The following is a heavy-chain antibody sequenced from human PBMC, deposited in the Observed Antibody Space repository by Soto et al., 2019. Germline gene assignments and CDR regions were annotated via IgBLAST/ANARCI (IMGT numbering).Heavy chain of an antibody. CDR2: IYWDYDK. CDR1: GFSLSTSGVG. CDR3: IQSRCGGDCLQSSAPHYSYGMDV. D-gene: IGHD2-21*02. J-gene: IGHJ6*02. Sequence: QITLKESGPTLVKPTQTLTLTCTFSGFSLSTSGVGVGWIRQPPGKALEWLALIYWDYDKRYSPSLRSMLTFNKDTSKNQVVLTMTHMDPVDTATYYCIQSRCGGDCLQSSAPHYSYGMDVWGQGTTVTVSS. V-gene: IGHV2-5*02.